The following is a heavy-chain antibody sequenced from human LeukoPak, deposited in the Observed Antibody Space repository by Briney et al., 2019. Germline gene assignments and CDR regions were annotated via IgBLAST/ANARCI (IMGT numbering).Heavy chain of an antibody. J-gene: IGHJ4*02. CDR1: GFTFSSYA. D-gene: IGHD3-22*01. V-gene: IGHV3-23*01. CDR2: ISGSGGST. CDR3: ARRINYYDSSGYYYVRYFDS. Sequence: GGSLRLSCAASGFTFSSYAMSWVRQAPGKGLEWVSAISGSGGSTYYADSVKGRFTISRDNAKNTLYLQMNSLGAEDTAVYYCARRINYYDSSGYYYVRYFDSWGQGTLVAVSS.